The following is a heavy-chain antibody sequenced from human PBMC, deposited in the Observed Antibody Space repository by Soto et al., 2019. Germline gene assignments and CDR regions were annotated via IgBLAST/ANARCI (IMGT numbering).Heavy chain of an antibody. J-gene: IGHJ4*02. CDR3: ARIDYGSGSDYNFDY. CDR2: IHHSGDT. D-gene: IGHD3-10*01. CDR1: SGSISSSYW. V-gene: IGHV4-4*02. Sequence: QVQLQESGPGLVTPSGTLSVTCAVSSGSISSSYWWSWVRQPPGERLEWIGEIHHSGDTNYNPSLESRVTISVAKSKNQFSLRLSSVAAADTAVYYCARIDYGSGSDYNFDYGGQGTLVPVSS.